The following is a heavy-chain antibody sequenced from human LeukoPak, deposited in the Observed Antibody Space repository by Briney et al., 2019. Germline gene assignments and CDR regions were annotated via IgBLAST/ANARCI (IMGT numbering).Heavy chain of an antibody. D-gene: IGHD3-22*01. J-gene: IGHJ4*02. CDR3: ARHKYYDSSVGY. CDR1: GGSISSYY. V-gene: IGHV4-59*08. CDR2: IYYSGST. Sequence: SETLSLTCTVSGGSISSYYWSWIRQPPGKGLEWIGYIYYSGSTNYNPSLKSRVTISVDTSKNQFSLKLSSVTAADTAVYYCARHKYYDSSVGYWGQGTLVTVSS.